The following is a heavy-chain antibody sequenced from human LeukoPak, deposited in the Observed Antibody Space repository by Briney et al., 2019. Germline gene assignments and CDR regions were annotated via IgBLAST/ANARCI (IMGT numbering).Heavy chain of an antibody. CDR2: IWYDGSNK. CDR1: GFTFSSYG. CDR3: ARDREATHFDY. V-gene: IGHV3-33*01. D-gene: IGHD5-12*01. Sequence: GGSLRLSCAASGFTFSSYGMHWVRQAPGKGLEWVAVIWYDGSNKYYADSVKGRFTISRDNSKNTLYLQMNSLRAEDTAVYYCARDREATHFDYWGQGTLATVSS. J-gene: IGHJ4*02.